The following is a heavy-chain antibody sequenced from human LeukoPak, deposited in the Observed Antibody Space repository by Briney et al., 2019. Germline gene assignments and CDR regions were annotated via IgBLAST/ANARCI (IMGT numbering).Heavy chain of an antibody. CDR1: GFTVSSYY. CDR2: ISSSSSYI. D-gene: IGHD6-19*01. Sequence: GGSLRLSCAASGFTVSSYYMTWVRQAPGKGLEWVSSISSSSSYIYYADSVKGRFTISRDNAKNSLYLQMNSLRAEDTAVYYCARWLENYYYYYGMDVWGQGTTVTVSS. CDR3: ARWLENYYYYYGMDV. J-gene: IGHJ6*02. V-gene: IGHV3-21*01.